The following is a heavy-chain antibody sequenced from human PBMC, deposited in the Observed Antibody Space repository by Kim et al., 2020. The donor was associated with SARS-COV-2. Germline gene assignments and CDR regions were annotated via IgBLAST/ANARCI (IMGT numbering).Heavy chain of an antibody. CDR2: ISYDGTNK. Sequence: GGSLRLSCAASGFTFSSYAMHWVRQAPGKGLEWLAVISYDGTNKHYADSVKGRFSISRDNTNKTLFLQMNSLRLEDTAVYFCARGAITGAYWLGYCFD. D-gene: IGHD2-21*01. CDR1: GFTFSSYA. CDR3: ARGAITGAYWLGYCFD. J-gene: IGHJ4*01. V-gene: IGHV3-30*04.